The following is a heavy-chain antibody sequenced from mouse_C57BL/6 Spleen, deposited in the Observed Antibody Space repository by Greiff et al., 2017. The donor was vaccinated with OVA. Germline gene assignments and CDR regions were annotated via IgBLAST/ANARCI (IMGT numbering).Heavy chain of an antibody. CDR1: GYTFTSYW. CDR2: IGPNSGGT. V-gene: IGHV1-72*01. CDR3: ARITTVVEDYAMGG. Sequence: QVQLEQPGAELVKPGASVKLSCKASGYTFTSYWMHWVKQRPGRGLEWIGRIGPNSGGTKYNDKVKGKATLTVDKPSSTAYMELSSLTSEDSAVYYCARITTVVEDYAMGGWGKGTSVSVAS. D-gene: IGHD1-1*01. J-gene: IGHJ4*01.